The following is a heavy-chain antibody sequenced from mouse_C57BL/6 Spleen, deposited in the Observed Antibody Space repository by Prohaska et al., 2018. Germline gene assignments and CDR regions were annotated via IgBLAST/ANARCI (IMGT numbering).Heavy chain of an antibody. V-gene: IGHV1-5*01. CDR3: TRSWDYDPHDVDY. Sequence: EVQLQQSGTVLARPGASVKMSCKTSGYTFTSYWMHWVKQRPGQGLEWIGAIYPGNSDTSYNQKFKGKAKLTAVTDASTAYMELSSLTNEDAAVEYCTRSWDYDPHDVDYWGEGATLKGTS. CDR2: IYPGNSDT. D-gene: IGHD2-4*01. CDR1: GYTFTSYW. J-gene: IGHJ2*01.